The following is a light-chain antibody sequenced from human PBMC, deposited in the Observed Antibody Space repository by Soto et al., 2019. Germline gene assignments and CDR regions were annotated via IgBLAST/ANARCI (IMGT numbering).Light chain of an antibody. CDR2: GAF. CDR3: LQHKNYPRT. CDR1: QDIRND. V-gene: IGKV1-17*01. Sequence: DTQMTQSPSSLSASIGDRVTITCRASQDIRNDLGWYQQKPGTAPKRLIHGAFSFQSGVPSRFSGSGSRTEFTLTASSLQPEDIATYYCLQHKNYPRTFGQGNKVEIK. J-gene: IGKJ1*01.